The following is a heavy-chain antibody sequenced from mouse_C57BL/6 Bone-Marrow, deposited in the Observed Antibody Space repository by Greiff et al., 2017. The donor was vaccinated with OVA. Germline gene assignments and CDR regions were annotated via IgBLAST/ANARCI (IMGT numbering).Heavy chain of an antibody. J-gene: IGHJ2*01. V-gene: IGHV1-59*01. Sequence: QVQLKQSGAELVRPGTSVKLSCKASGYTFTSYWMHWVKQRPGQGLEWIGVIDPSDSYTNYNQKFKGKATLTVDTSSSTAYMQLSSLTSEDSAVYYCASSNWDYFDYWGQGTTLTVSS. D-gene: IGHD4-1*01. CDR2: IDPSDSYT. CDR3: ASSNWDYFDY. CDR1: GYTFTSYW.